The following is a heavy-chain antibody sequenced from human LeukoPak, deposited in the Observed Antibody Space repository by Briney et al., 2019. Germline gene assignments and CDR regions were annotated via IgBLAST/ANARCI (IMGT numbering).Heavy chain of an antibody. D-gene: IGHD1-26*01. V-gene: IGHV1-2*06. J-gene: IGHJ4*02. CDR1: GYTFTGYY. Sequence: ASVKVSCKASGYTFTGYYIHWVRQAPGRGLEWMGRINPNSGGTDYAQKFQGRVTMTRDTSITTVYMELSSLRSDDTAVYYCARVISGSYFYWGQGTLVTVPP. CDR2: INPNSGGT. CDR3: ARVISGSYFY.